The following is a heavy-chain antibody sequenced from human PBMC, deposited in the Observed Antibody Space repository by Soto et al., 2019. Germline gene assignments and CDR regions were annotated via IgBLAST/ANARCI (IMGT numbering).Heavy chain of an antibody. V-gene: IGHV1-18*01. CDR3: ARDVSGYSDYYYYGMDV. D-gene: IGHD3-22*01. CDR2: ISAYNGNT. CDR1: GYTFTSYG. Sequence: QVQLVQSGAEVKKPGASVKVSCKASGYTFTSYGISWVRQAPGQGLEWMGWISAYNGNTNYAQKLQGRVTMTTDTSTSTAYMELRSLRSDDTAVYYCARDVSGYSDYYYYGMDVWGQGTTVTVSS. J-gene: IGHJ6*02.